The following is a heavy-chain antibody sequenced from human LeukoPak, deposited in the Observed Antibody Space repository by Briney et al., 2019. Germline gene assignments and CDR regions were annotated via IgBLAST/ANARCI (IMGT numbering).Heavy chain of an antibody. J-gene: IGHJ4*02. D-gene: IGHD3-10*01. V-gene: IGHV1-2*02. CDR2: MNADSGGT. CDR1: EHTFTGYY. CDR3: ARKYAGSGSFDC. Sequence: ASVKVSCKGFEHTFTGYYVHWVRQAPGQGLEYMGWMNADSGGTKYAQRLQGRVTMTRDTSINTAYLEVTRLTSGDTAVYYCARKYAGSGSFDCWGQGTLVTVSS.